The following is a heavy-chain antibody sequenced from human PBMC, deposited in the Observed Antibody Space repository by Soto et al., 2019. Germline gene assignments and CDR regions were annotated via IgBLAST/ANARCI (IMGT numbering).Heavy chain of an antibody. J-gene: IGHJ4*02. D-gene: IGHD6-6*01. V-gene: IGHV3-66*01. CDR2: IYSGGSI. Sequence: GGSLRLSCAASGFTVSSNYMSWVRQAPGKGLEWVSIIYSGGSIYYADSVKGRFTISRDNSKNTLYLQMNSLRAEDTAVYYCASAYSSSVFPYWGQGTLVTVSS. CDR3: ASAYSSSVFPY. CDR1: GFTVSSNY.